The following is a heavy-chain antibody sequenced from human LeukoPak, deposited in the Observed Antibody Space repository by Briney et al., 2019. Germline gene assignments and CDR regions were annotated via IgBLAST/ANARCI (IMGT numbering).Heavy chain of an antibody. Sequence: ASVKVSCKASGYTFTSYYMHWVRQAPGQGLEWMGIFNPSGGSTSYAQKFQGRVTMTRDMSTSTVYMELSSLRSEDTAVYYCARDLRIYYYDSSGYSEFYYYYMDVWGKGTTVTVSS. CDR2: FNPSGGST. J-gene: IGHJ6*03. V-gene: IGHV1-46*01. D-gene: IGHD3-22*01. CDR3: ARDLRIYYYDSSGYSEFYYYYMDV. CDR1: GYTFTSYY.